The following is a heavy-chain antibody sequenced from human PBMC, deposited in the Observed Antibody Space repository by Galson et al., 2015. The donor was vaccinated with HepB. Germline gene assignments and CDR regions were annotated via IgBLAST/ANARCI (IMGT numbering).Heavy chain of an antibody. CDR1: GGTFSSYA. V-gene: IGHV1-69*13. CDR3: ARDGDCSGGSCYHPGGWFDT. CDR2: IIPVFRTT. Sequence: SVKVSCKAPGGTFSSYAISWVRQAPGQGLEWMGGIIPVFRTTNYAQNFQGRVTITADESTNTVYMELSSLRSEDTAIYYCARDGDCSGGSCYHPGGWFDTWGQGTLVTVSS. J-gene: IGHJ5*02. D-gene: IGHD2-15*01.